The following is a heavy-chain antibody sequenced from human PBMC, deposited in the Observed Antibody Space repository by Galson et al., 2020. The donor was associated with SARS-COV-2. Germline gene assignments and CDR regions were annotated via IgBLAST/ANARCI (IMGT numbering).Heavy chain of an antibody. CDR2: SNSDGSIT. CDR1: GFTFSSYW. D-gene: IGHD4-17*01. CDR3: ALLGGDYDC. J-gene: IGHJ4*02. V-gene: IGHV3-74*01. Sequence: GESLKISCAASGFTFSSYWMHWVRQAPGKGLVWVSHSNSDGSITRYADSVKGRFTISRDNAKSTLYLQMNSLRAEDTAVYYWALLGGDYDCWGQGTRVTVSS.